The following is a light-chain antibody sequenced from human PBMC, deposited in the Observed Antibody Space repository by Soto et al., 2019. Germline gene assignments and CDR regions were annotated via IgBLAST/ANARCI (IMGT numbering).Light chain of an antibody. CDR2: KAS. Sequence: DIQMTQSPSTLSASVGDRVIITCRASESISTWLAWYQQKPGKAPNLLIYKASSLESGVPSRFSGSGSGTDFTLTINSLQPEDFATYYCQQAASFPITFGQGTRLEIK. J-gene: IGKJ5*01. CDR1: ESISTW. CDR3: QQAASFPIT. V-gene: IGKV1-5*03.